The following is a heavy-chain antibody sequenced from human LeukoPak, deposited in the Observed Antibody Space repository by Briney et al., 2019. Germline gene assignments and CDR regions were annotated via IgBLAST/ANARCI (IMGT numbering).Heavy chain of an antibody. Sequence: ASVKVSRKASGYTFTGYYMHWVRQAPGQGLEWMGWINPNSGGTNYAQKFQGRVTMTRDTSISTAYMELSRLRSDDTAVYYCARELSQRWLQLADAFDIWGQGTMVTVSS. J-gene: IGHJ3*02. CDR2: INPNSGGT. V-gene: IGHV1-2*02. CDR3: ARELSQRWLQLADAFDI. CDR1: GYTFTGYY. D-gene: IGHD5-24*01.